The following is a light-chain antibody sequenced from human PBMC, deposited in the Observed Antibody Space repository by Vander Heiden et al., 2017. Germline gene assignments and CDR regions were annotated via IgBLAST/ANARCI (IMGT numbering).Light chain of an antibody. V-gene: IGKV4-1*01. CDR1: QSVLYSSNNKNY. Sequence: DIVMTQSPDSLAVSLGERATINCKSSQSVLYSSNNKNYLAWYQQKPGQPPKLLIYWASTRESGVPDRFSGSGSGTDFTLTISSLQAEDVAVYYCQQYDSTPPCTFGQGTKLEIK. J-gene: IGKJ2*02. CDR2: WAS. CDR3: QQYDSTPPCT.